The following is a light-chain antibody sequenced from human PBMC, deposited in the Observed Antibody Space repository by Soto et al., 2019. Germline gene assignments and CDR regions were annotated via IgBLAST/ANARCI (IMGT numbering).Light chain of an antibody. CDR2: DAS. Sequence: EIVLTQSPATLSLSPGERATLSCRASQSVSSYLAWYQQKPGQAPMLLIYDASNRATGIPARFSGSGSGTDFPRTISCREPEDFAVYYCQQRRNWPPWTFGQGTKLEIK. CDR3: QQRRNWPPWT. CDR1: QSVSSY. J-gene: IGKJ1*01. V-gene: IGKV3-11*01.